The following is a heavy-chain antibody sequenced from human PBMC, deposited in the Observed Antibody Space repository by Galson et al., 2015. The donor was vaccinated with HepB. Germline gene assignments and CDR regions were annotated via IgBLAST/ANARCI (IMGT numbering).Heavy chain of an antibody. CDR2: IWYDGSNK. J-gene: IGHJ3*02. CDR3: ARDGGATTIDAFDI. CDR1: GFTFSSYG. Sequence: SLRLSCAASGFTFSSYGMHWVRQAPGKGLEWVAVIWYDGSNKYYADSVKGRFTISRDNSKNTLYLQMNSLRAEDTAVYYCARDGGATTIDAFDIWGQGTMVTVSS. V-gene: IGHV3-33*01. D-gene: IGHD1-26*01.